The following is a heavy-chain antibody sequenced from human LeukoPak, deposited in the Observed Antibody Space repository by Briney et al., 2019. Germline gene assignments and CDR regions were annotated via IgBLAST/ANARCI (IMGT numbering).Heavy chain of an antibody. J-gene: IGHJ4*02. V-gene: IGHV3-53*01. Sequence: PGGSLRLSCAASGFTVSSNYMSWVRQAPGKGLEWVSVIYSGGSTYYADSVKGRFTISRDNSKNTLYLQMNSLRAEDTAVYYCARVGKIREYYYDSSGYPTGCYFDYWGQGTLVTVSS. CDR2: IYSGGST. CDR3: ARVGKIREYYYDSSGYPTGCYFDY. D-gene: IGHD3-22*01. CDR1: GFTVSSNY.